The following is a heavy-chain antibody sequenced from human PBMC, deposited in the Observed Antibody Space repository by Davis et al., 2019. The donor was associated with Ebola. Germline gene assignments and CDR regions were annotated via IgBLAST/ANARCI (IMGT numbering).Heavy chain of an antibody. V-gene: IGHV3-7*01. CDR2: IKQDGSEK. Sequence: GESLKISCAASGFTFSDYYMSWIRQAPGKGLEWVANIKQDGSEKYYVDSVKGRFTISRDNAKNSLYLQMNSLRAEDTAVYFCARRGGELLSPFGHWGQGTLVTVSS. D-gene: IGHD3-10*01. J-gene: IGHJ4*02. CDR1: GFTFSDYY. CDR3: ARRGGELLSPFGH.